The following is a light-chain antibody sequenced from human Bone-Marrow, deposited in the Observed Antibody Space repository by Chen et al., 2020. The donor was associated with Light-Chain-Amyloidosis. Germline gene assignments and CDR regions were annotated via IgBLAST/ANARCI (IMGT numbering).Light chain of an antibody. J-gene: IGLJ1*01. CDR2: AVS. V-gene: IGLV2-14*01. Sequence: QSALTQPASVSGSSGQSITISCTGTSGDVWTYNYVSWYQQHPGKAPKVMIYAVSNRPSGCSNRFSGSKSGNTASLTISGLQAEDEADYYCSSFTSSSSYVFGPGTKVTVL. CDR1: SGDVWTYNY. CDR3: SSFTSSSSYV.